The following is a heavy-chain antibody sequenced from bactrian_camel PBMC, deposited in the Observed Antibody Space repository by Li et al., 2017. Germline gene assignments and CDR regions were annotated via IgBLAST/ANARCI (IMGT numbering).Heavy chain of an antibody. CDR1: GFSFSDYW. CDR2: ISASGGTT. CDR3: VRDLFGRNGY. V-gene: IGHV3S1*01. J-gene: IGHJ6*01. Sequence: HVQLVESGGGLVQPGGSLRLSCAASGFSFSDYWMYWVRQAPGKGLEWVSAISASGGTTIYADSVKGRFTISRDNAKNTVHLQMNSLKPEDTAVYYCVRDLFGRNGYWGQGTQVTVS.